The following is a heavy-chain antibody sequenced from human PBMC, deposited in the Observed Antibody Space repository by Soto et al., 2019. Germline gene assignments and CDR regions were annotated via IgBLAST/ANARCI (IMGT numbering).Heavy chain of an antibody. Sequence: PSETLSLSCAASGFTFSYFAMGWVRQAPGKGLEWVSVLNDRGDTTYYTDSVKGRFTISRDNSKNTLYLQMNSLRAEDTAVYYCAKDATRTNGWYHFDYWGQGALVTVSS. J-gene: IGHJ4*02. D-gene: IGHD6-19*01. V-gene: IGHV3-23*01. CDR2: LNDRGDTT. CDR1: GFTFSYFA. CDR3: AKDATRTNGWYHFDY.